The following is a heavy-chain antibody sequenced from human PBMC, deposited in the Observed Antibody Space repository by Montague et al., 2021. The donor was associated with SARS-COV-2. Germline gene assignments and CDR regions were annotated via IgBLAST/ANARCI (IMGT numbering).Heavy chain of an antibody. Sequence: SLRLSCPASGFTFSSYWMSWVRQAPGKGLEWVANIKQDGSEKYYVDSVKGRFTISRDNAKNSLYLQMNSLRAEDTVVYYCARAYYLYGGVDVWGQGTTVTVSS. CDR1: GFTFSSYW. CDR3: ARAYYLYGGVDV. V-gene: IGHV3-7*01. J-gene: IGHJ6*02. CDR2: IKQDGSEK. D-gene: IGHD3-22*01.